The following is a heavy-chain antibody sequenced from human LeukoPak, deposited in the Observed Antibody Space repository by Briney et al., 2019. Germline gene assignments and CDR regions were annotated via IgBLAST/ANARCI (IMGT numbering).Heavy chain of an antibody. CDR1: GFTFSSYS. CDR3: ARDDLKYSSSWYVDDY. J-gene: IGHJ4*02. D-gene: IGHD6-13*01. V-gene: IGHV3-21*01. CDR2: ISSSSSYI. Sequence: GGSLRLSCAASGFTFSSYSMNWVRQAPGKGLEWVSSISSSSSYIYYADSEKGRFTISRDNAKNSLYLQMNSLRAEDTAVYYCARDDLKYSSSWYVDDYWGQGTLVTVSS.